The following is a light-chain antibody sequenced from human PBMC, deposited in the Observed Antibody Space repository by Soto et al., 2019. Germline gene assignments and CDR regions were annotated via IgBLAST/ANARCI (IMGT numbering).Light chain of an antibody. Sequence: QTVVTQEPSFSVSPGRTVTLTCGLSSGSVSTSYYPSWYQQTPGQAPRTLIYSTNTRSSGVPDRFSGSILGNKAALTITGAQADDASDYYCALYMGTGIWVFGGGTHLTVL. J-gene: IGLJ3*02. CDR3: ALYMGTGIWV. CDR1: SGSVSTSYY. CDR2: STN. V-gene: IGLV8-61*01.